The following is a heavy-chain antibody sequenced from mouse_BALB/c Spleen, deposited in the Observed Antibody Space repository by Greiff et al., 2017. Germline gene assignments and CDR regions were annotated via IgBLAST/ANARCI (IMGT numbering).Heavy chain of an antibody. Sequence: EVNVVESGGGLVKPGGSLKLSCAASGFTFSSYAMSWVRQSPEKRLEWVAEISSGGSYTYYPDTVTGRFTISRDNAKNTLYLEMSSLRSEDTAMYYCAREGYRYFDYWGQGTTLTVSS. V-gene: IGHV5-9-4*01. CDR3: AREGYRYFDY. J-gene: IGHJ2*01. D-gene: IGHD2-14*01. CDR1: GFTFSSYA. CDR2: ISSGGSYT.